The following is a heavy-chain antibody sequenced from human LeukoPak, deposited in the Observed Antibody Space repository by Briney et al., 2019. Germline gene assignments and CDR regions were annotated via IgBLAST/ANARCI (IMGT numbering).Heavy chain of an antibody. V-gene: IGHV1-2*02. CDR1: GYTFTGYY. CDR3: ARDLRRYYDSSGYYLPDY. D-gene: IGHD3-22*01. J-gene: IGHJ4*02. Sequence: ASVKVSCKASGYTFTGYYMHWVRQAPGQGLEWMGWINPNSGGTNYAQKFQGRVTMTRDTSISTAYMELSRLRSDDTAVYYCARDLRRYYDSSGYYLPDYWGQGTLVTVSS. CDR2: INPNSGGT.